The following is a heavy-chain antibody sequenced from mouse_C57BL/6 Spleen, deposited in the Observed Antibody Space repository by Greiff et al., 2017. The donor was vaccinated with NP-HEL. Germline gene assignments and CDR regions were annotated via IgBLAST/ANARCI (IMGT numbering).Heavy chain of an antibody. Sequence: EVKLMESGGGLVQPKGSLKLSCAASGFSFNTYAMNWVRQAPGKGLEWVACIRSKSNNYATYYADSVKDRFTIARDDSESMLYLQMNNLKTEDTAMYYCVRHSFTTVGPNWYFDVWGTGTTVTVSS. CDR3: VRHSFTTVGPNWYFDV. CDR2: IRSKSNNYAT. D-gene: IGHD1-1*01. V-gene: IGHV10-1*01. CDR1: GFSFNTYA. J-gene: IGHJ1*03.